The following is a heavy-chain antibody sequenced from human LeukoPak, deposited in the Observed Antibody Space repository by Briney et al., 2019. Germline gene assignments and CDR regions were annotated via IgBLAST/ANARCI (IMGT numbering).Heavy chain of an antibody. D-gene: IGHD3-22*01. CDR3: ARDYDSSGYYHGG. J-gene: IGHJ4*02. CDR2: FHHTGST. CDR1: GYSISSGYY. Sequence: PSETLSLTCTVSGYSISSGYYWGWIRQPPGKGLEWIGSFHHTGSTFYNPSLKSRVTISVDTSKNQFSLKLSSVTAADTALYYCARDYDSSGYYHGGWGQGTLVTVSA. V-gene: IGHV4-38-2*02.